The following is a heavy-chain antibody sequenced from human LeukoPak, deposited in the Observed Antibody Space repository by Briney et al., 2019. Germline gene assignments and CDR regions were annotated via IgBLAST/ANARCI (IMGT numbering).Heavy chain of an antibody. J-gene: IGHJ4*02. CDR1: GFTFSRYW. Sequence: GGSLRLSCAASGFTFSRYWMSWVRQAPGKGLEWEANINQDGSETYYVDSVEGRFTISRDNAKNSLFLQMSSLRAEDTAVYYCARVGATSPYYFDYWGQGTLVTVSS. CDR3: ARVGATSPYYFDY. V-gene: IGHV3-7*04. D-gene: IGHD1-26*01. CDR2: INQDGSET.